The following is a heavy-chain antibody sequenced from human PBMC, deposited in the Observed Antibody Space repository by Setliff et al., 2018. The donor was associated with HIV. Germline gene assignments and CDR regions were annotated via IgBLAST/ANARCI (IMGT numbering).Heavy chain of an antibody. D-gene: IGHD2-2*01. CDR2: IFYTGNT. V-gene: IGHV4-59*01. CDR1: GGSISGYY. Sequence: PSEPLSLTCTVSGGSISGYYWSWIRQPPGKGLEWIGTIFYTGNTNYNPSLKSRVTLSGGMSENQLFLRLTSVTAADTAVYYCVRGFCSSTTCYEDYYYMDVWGKGSTVTVSS. J-gene: IGHJ6*03. CDR3: VRGFCSSTTCYEDYYYMDV.